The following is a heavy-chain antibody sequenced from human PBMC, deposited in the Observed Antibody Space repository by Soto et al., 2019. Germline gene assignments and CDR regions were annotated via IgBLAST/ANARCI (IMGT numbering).Heavy chain of an antibody. CDR2: IYYSGST. Sequence: SETLSLTCTVSGGSITGYHWSWIRQPPGKGLEWIGYIYYSGSTNYNPSLKSRVTISVDTSKNQFSLKLSSVTAADTAVYYCARAYSSSWYGVWFDPWGQGTLVTVSS. CDR1: GGSITGYH. J-gene: IGHJ5*02. D-gene: IGHD6-13*01. V-gene: IGHV4-59*08. CDR3: ARAYSSSWYGVWFDP.